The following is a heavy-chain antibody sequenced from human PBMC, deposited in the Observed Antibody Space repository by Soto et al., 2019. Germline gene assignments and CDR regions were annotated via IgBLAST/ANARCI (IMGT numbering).Heavy chain of an antibody. CDR3: ARGDMTTFGGVIGMDV. Sequence: PGGSLRLSCAASGFTFSSYDMHWVRQATGKGLEWVSAIGTAGDTYYPASAMGRLTISRENAKNSLYLQMNSLRAGDTAVYYCARGDMTTFGGVIGMDVWGQGTTVTVSS. V-gene: IGHV3-13*01. CDR1: GFTFSSYD. CDR2: IGTAGDT. D-gene: IGHD3-16*01. J-gene: IGHJ6*02.